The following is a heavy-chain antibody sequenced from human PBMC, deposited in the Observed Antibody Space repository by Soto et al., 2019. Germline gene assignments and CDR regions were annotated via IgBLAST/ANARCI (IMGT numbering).Heavy chain of an antibody. CDR1: GYTFTGYY. CDR2: INPNSGGT. V-gene: IGHV1-2*04. Sequence: ASVKVSCKASGYTFTGYYMHWGRQAPGQGLEWMGWINPNSGGTNYAQKFQGWGTMTRDTSISTAYVELSRLRSDDTAVYYCARGEGWLPFYYYYGMDVWGQGTTVNVSS. J-gene: IGHJ6*01. D-gene: IGHD5-12*01. CDR3: ARGEGWLPFYYYYGMDV.